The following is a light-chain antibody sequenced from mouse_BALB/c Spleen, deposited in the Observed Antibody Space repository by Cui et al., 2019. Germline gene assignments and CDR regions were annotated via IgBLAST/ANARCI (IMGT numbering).Light chain of an antibody. J-gene: IGKJ1*01. CDR2: YES. Sequence: DILLTQSQATLSVTPGETVSLSCRASQSIYKNLHRYQQKSHRFPRLLIKYESDPISGIPSRFTGSRSGTDYTLTINRVKPEDKGIYYCLQGYCTHTWAFGGGTKLELK. CDR1: QSIYKN. V-gene: IGKV5-37*01. CDR3: LQGYCTHTWA.